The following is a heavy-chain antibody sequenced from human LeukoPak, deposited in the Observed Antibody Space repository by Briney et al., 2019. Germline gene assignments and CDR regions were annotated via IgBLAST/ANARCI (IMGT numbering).Heavy chain of an antibody. D-gene: IGHD3-10*01. CDR2: ITGTSNYI. Sequence: GGSLRLSCAASGFTFSSYSMNWVRQAPGKGLEWVSSITGTSNYIYYADSVKGRFTISRDNAKNSLSLQMNSLRAEDTAVYYCARSGEIRGVISNWGQGTLVTVSS. J-gene: IGHJ4*02. V-gene: IGHV3-21*01. CDR3: ARSGEIRGVISN. CDR1: GFTFSSYS.